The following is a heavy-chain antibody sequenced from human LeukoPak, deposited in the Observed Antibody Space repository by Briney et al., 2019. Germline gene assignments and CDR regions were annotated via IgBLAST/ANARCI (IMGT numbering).Heavy chain of an antibody. CDR2: FYYPGST. J-gene: IGHJ4*02. V-gene: IGHV4-39*07. CDR3: AISTGSSDFVY. Sequence: SETLSLTCTVSGGSISSSSYYWGWVRQPPGKGLEWIVSFYYPGSTYYNPYLKSQLSKTVDTSNNQFSLKLNSVTAADTAVYYCAISTGSSDFVYWGQGTLVTVSS. CDR1: GGSISSSSYY. D-gene: IGHD1-26*01.